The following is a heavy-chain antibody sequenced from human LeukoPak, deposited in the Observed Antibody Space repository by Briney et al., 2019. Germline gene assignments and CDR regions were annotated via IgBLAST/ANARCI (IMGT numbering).Heavy chain of an antibody. CDR3: AKDVQWELAFDY. CDR1: GFTFSSYA. D-gene: IGHD1-26*01. Sequence: GGSLRLSCAASGFTFSSYAMHWVRQAPGKGLEWVAVISYDGSNKYYADSVKGRFTISRDNSKNTLYLQMNSLRAEDTAVYYCAKDVQWELAFDYWGQGTLVTVSS. V-gene: IGHV3-30-3*01. J-gene: IGHJ4*02. CDR2: ISYDGSNK.